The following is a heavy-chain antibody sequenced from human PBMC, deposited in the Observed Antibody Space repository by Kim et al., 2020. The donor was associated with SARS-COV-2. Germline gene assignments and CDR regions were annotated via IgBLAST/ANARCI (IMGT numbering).Heavy chain of an antibody. J-gene: IGHJ4*02. CDR1: GFTFSSYS. Sequence: GGSLRLSCAASGFTFSSYSMNWVRQAPGKGLEWVSSISSSSSYIYYADSVKGRFTISRDNAKNSLYLQMNSLRAEDTAVYYCAREQDSSGWYLPGVYWGQGTLVTVSS. D-gene: IGHD6-19*01. CDR2: ISSSSSYI. CDR3: AREQDSSGWYLPGVY. V-gene: IGHV3-21*01.